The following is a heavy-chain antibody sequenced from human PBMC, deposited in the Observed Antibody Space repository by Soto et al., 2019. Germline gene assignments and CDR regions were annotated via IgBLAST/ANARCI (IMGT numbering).Heavy chain of an antibody. V-gene: IGHV3-33*01. CDR3: ARDSKPDYGDYVYHY. J-gene: IGHJ4*02. D-gene: IGHD4-17*01. CDR2: IWYDGSNK. CDR1: GFTFSSYG. Sequence: GGSLRLSCAASGFTFSSYGMHWVRQAPGKGLEWVAVIWYDGSNKYYADSVKGRFTISRDNSKNTLYLQMNSQRAEDTAVYYCARDSKPDYGDYVYHYWGQGTLVTVSS.